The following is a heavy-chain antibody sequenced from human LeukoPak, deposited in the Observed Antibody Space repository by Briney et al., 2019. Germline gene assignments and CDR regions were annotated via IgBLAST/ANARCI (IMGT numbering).Heavy chain of an antibody. J-gene: IGHJ4*02. Sequence: ASVKVSCKASGYTFTSYYLYWVRQAPGQGLEWMGVINSWGGSTTSAQKFQGRVTMTRDTSTSTVYMELRSLRSEDTAVYYCARGPGPADDGGGYCFDYWGQGTLVTVSS. CDR1: GYTFTSYY. CDR2: INSWGGST. CDR3: ARGPGPADDGGGYCFDY. D-gene: IGHD3-22*01. V-gene: IGHV1-46*01.